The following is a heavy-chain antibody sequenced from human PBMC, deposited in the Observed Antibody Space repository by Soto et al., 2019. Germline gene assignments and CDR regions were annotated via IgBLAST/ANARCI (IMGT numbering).Heavy chain of an antibody. CDR3: ARAGYYYDSSGQSGWFDP. Sequence: SETLSLTCAVYGGSFSGYYWSWIRQPPGKGLEWIGEINHSGSTNYNPSLKSRVTISVDTSKNQFSLKLSSVTAADTAVYYCARAGYYYDSSGQSGWFDPWGQGTLVTVSS. CDR1: GGSFSGYY. V-gene: IGHV4-34*01. CDR2: INHSGST. J-gene: IGHJ5*02. D-gene: IGHD3-22*01.